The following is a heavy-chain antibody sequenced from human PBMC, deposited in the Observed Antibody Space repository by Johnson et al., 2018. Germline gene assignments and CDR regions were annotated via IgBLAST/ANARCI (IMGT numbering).Heavy chain of an antibody. CDR1: GFTFSNAW. CDR3: TTEALEEDSGAYYYYMDV. Sequence: VQLQESGGGLVQPGGSLRLSCAASGFTFSNAWMNWVRQAPGTGLEGVGRIKSKTDGGTTDYAAPVKGRCTISRDDSKNTLFLQMNRLKTEDTAVYYCTTEALEEDSGAYYYYMDVWGKGTTVTVSS. V-gene: IGHV3-15*07. CDR2: IKSKTDGGTT. D-gene: IGHD4-17*01. J-gene: IGHJ6*03.